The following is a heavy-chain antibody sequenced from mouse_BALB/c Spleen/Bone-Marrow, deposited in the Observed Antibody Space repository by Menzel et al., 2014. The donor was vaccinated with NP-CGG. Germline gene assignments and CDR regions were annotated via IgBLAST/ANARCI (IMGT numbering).Heavy chain of an antibody. CDR1: GYAFTNYL. V-gene: IGHV1-54*03. CDR2: INPGSGGT. Sequence: LVESGAELVRPGTSVKVSCKASGYAFTNYLIEWVKRRPGQGLEWIGVINPGSGGTNYNEKFKGKATLTADKSSSTAYMQLSSLTSDDSAVYFCARWDCAMDYWGQGTSVTVSS. J-gene: IGHJ4*01. CDR3: ARWDCAMDY.